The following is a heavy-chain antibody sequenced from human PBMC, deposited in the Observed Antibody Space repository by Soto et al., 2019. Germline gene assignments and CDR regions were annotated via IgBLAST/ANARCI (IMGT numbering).Heavy chain of an antibody. CDR2: ISGSGGST. J-gene: IGHJ4*02. D-gene: IGHD3-3*01. V-gene: IGHV3-23*01. Sequence: GSLRLSCAASGFTFSSYAMSWVRQAPGKGLEWVSAISGSGGSTNYADSVKGRFTISRDNSKNTLYLQMNSLRAEDTAVYYCANSVRFLEWPYDYWGQGTLVTVSS. CDR3: ANSVRFLEWPYDY. CDR1: GFTFSSYA.